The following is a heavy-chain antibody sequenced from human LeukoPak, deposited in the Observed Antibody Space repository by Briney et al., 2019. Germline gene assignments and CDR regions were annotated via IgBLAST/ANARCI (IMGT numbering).Heavy chain of an antibody. V-gene: IGHV4-59*01. Sequence: PSETLSLTCTVSGGSISSYYWSWIRQPPGKGLEWIGYIYYSGSTNYNPSLTSRVTISVDTSKNQFSLKLSSVTAADTAVYYCARDRADKSFDYWGQGTLVTVSS. CDR1: GGSISSYY. CDR2: IYYSGST. CDR3: ARDRADKSFDY. J-gene: IGHJ4*02.